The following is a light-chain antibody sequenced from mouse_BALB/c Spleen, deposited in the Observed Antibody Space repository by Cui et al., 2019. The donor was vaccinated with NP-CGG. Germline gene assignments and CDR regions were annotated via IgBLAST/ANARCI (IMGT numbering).Light chain of an antibody. V-gene: IGLV1*01. CDR2: GTN. CDR3: ALWYSNHWV. Sequence: QAVVTQASALTTSPGETVTLTCRSSTGAVTTSNYANWVQVKPNHLFTGLIGGTNNRAPGVPARFSGSLIGDKAALTITGAQTEDEAIYFCALWYSNHWVFGGGTKLTVL. CDR1: TGAVTTSNY. J-gene: IGLJ1*01.